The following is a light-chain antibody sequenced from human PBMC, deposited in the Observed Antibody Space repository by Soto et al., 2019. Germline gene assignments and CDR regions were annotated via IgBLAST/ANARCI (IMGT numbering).Light chain of an antibody. CDR2: LGS. CDR3: MQPLQSRT. J-gene: IGKJ1*01. CDR1: QSLLHSNGYNY. V-gene: IGKV2-28*01. Sequence: IVMTQSPLSLPVTPGEPASISCRSSQSLLHSNGYNYLDCYLQKPGQSPQLLIYLGSNRASGVPDRFSGSGSGTDFTLKISRVEAEDVGVYYCMQPLQSRTFGQGTTVDIK.